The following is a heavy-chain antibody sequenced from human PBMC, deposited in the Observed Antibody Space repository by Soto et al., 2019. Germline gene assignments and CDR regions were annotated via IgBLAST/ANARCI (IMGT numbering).Heavy chain of an antibody. J-gene: IGHJ4*02. D-gene: IGHD2-2*01. CDR2: ISSSTSHT. Sequence: QVQLVESGGGLVKPGGSLRLSCAVSGFTFSDYYMTWIRQAPGKGLEWVSYISSSTSHTNYADSVKGRFTISRDNAKNSLFVQMNSLRSEDTAVYYCERGRVSAADYFVFWGQGTLVSVSS. CDR3: ERGRVSAADYFVF. V-gene: IGHV3-11*05. CDR1: GFTFSDYY.